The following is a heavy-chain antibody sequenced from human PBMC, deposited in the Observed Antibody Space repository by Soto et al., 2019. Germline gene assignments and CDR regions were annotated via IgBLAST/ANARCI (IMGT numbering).Heavy chain of an antibody. D-gene: IGHD3-22*01. CDR1: GYTFTSYG. CDR2: ISAYNGNT. CDR3: ARPVVQTGSWYFDL. V-gene: IGHV1-18*01. Sequence: ASVKVFCKASGYTFTSYGISWVRQAPGQGLEWMGWISAYNGNTNYAQKLQGRVTMTTDTSTSTAYMELRSLRSDDTAVYYCARPVVQTGSWYFDLWGRGTLVTVSS. J-gene: IGHJ2*01.